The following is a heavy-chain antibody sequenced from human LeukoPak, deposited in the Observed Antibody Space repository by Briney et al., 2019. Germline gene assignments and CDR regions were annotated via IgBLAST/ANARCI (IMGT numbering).Heavy chain of an antibody. J-gene: IGHJ4*02. CDR3: ARASPILHNSGYPDY. CDR1: GFTFNNYG. V-gene: IGHV3-30*03. D-gene: IGHD3-22*01. CDR2: ISDDGRNK. Sequence: GGSLRLSCAASGFTFNNYGMHYVRQAPGKGLEWVAVISDDGRNKNYADSVKGRFTISRDNAKNSLYLQMNSLRAEDTALYYCARASPILHNSGYPDYWGQGTLVTVSS.